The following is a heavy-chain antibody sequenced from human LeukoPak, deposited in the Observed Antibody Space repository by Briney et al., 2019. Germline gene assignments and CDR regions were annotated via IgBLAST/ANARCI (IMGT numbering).Heavy chain of an antibody. J-gene: IGHJ6*03. V-gene: IGHV4-38-2*02. Sequence: PSETLSLTCAVSGYSISSGYYWGWIRQPPGKGLEWIGTFYHTGSTYYNPSLKSRVTISVDTSKNHFSLKLNSVTAADTAVYYCARDPYSSSARPYYYYMDVWGKGTTVTVSS. CDR3: ARDPYSSSARPYYYYMDV. CDR2: FYHTGST. D-gene: IGHD6-6*01. CDR1: GYSISSGYY.